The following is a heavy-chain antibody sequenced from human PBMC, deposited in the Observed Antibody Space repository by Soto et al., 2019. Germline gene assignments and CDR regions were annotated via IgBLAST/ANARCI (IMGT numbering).Heavy chain of an antibody. D-gene: IGHD2-2*02. CDR1: GFTFSSYS. Sequence: EVQLVESGGGLVQPGGSLRLSCAASGFTFSSYSMNWVRQAPGKGLEWVSYISSSSSTIYYADSVKGRFTISRDNAKNSLYLQMNSLRAEDTAVYYCARDPVGAIRHAFDIWGQGTMVTVSS. V-gene: IGHV3-48*01. J-gene: IGHJ3*02. CDR2: ISSSSSTI. CDR3: ARDPVGAIRHAFDI.